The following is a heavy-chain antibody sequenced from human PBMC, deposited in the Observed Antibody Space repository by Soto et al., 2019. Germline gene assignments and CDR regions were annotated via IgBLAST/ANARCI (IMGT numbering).Heavy chain of an antibody. CDR3: AGEGDCSSTSCYLITQMDV. V-gene: IGHV3-30-3*01. D-gene: IGHD2-2*01. CDR1: GFTFSSYA. Sequence: PGGSLRLSCAASGFTFSSYAMHWVRQAPGKGLEWVAVISYDGSNKYYADSVKGRFTISRDNSKNTLYLQMNSLRAEDTAVYYCAGEGDCSSTSCYLITQMDVWGQGTTVTVSS. CDR2: ISYDGSNK. J-gene: IGHJ6*02.